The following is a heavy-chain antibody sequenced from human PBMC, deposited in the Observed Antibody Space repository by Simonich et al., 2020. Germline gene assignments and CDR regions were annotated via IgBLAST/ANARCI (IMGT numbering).Heavy chain of an antibody. J-gene: IGHJ4*02. CDR2: IIPIIGIA. V-gene: IGHV1-69*17. CDR3: ARTNTMRELDTMVRGVDYFDY. CDR1: GGTFSSYA. Sequence: QVQLVQSGAEVKKPGSSVKVSCKASGGTFSSYAISWVRQAPGQGLEWMEGIIPIIGIANYAPKFQGRVTITADKSTSTAYMELSSLRSEDTAVYYCARTNTMRELDTMVRGVDYFDYWGQGTLVTVSS. D-gene: IGHD3-10*01.